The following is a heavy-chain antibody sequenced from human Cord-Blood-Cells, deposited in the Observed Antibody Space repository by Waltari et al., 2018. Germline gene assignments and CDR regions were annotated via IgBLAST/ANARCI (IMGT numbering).Heavy chain of an antibody. CDR2: IYTRGST. CDR1: GGSISSYY. CDR3: ARDGSRYYYYGMDV. Sequence: QVQLQESGPGLVKPSETLSLTCTASGGSISSYYWSWIRQPAGKGLEWIGRIYTRGSTNYNPSLKSRVTMSVDTSKNQFSLKLSSVTAADTAVYYCARDGSRYYYYGMDVWGQGTTVTVSS. V-gene: IGHV4-4*07. J-gene: IGHJ6*02.